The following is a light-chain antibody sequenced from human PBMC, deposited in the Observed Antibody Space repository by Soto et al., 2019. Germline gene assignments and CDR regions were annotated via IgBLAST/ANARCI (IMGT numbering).Light chain of an antibody. CDR1: QGISSL. Sequence: DIQLTQCPSFLSASVGDRVTITCRASQGISSLLAWYQQKPGKAPKLLIHTASTLQSGVPSRFSGSGSGTDFTLTISSLQPEDFATYYCQHRHSYPITFGQGTRLEIK. CDR2: TAS. CDR3: QHRHSYPIT. V-gene: IGKV1-9*01. J-gene: IGKJ5*01.